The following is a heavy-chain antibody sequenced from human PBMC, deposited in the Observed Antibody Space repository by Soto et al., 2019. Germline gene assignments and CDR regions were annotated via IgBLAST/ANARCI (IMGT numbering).Heavy chain of an antibody. CDR1: GFTFSNHA. CDR3: AKGKAPTMFGVDTLFDY. CDR2: ISGNGGTT. Sequence: EVQLLESGGDFVQPGGSLRLSCAASGFTFSNHAMSWVRQAPGTGLEWVSLISGNGGTTNYADSVRGRFTISRDNSRKTVHLQMNSLRAEDTAVYYCAKGKAPTMFGVDTLFDYWGQGNLVTVSS. D-gene: IGHD3-3*01. J-gene: IGHJ4*02. V-gene: IGHV3-23*01.